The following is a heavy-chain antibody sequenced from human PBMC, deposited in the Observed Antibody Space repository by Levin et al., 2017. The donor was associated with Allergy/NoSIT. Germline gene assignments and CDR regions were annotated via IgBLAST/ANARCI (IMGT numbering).Heavy chain of an antibody. V-gene: IGHV3-9*01. CDR2: ISWNSGSI. J-gene: IGHJ3*02. Sequence: AGGSLRLSCAASGFTFDDYAMHWVRQAPGKGLEWVSGISWNSGSIGYADSVKGRFTISRDNAKNSLYLQTNSLRTEDTALYYCARDNIGLPDAFDIWGQGTMVIVSS. CDR1: GFTFDDYA. D-gene: IGHD3-10*01. CDR3: ARDNIGLPDAFDI.